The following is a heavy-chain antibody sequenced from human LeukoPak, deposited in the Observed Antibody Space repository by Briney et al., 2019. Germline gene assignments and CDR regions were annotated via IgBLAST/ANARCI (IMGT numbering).Heavy chain of an antibody. V-gene: IGHV1-2*02. Sequence: ASVKVSCTASGYTFTGSFIHWVRQAPGQGLDWMGWINPNSGATNYAQKFQGRVTMTRDTSISTVYMELTRLTSDDTAVYYCARGGGNAYFFDFWGQGTLVTVSS. CDR1: GYTFTGSF. CDR2: INPNSGAT. J-gene: IGHJ4*02. CDR3: ARGGGNAYFFDF. D-gene: IGHD4-23*01.